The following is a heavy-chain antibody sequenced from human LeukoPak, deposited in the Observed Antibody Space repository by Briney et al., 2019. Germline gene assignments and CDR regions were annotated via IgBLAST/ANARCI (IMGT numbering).Heavy chain of an antibody. Sequence: PSETLSLTCTVTGGSISSNYWSWIRQSPGKGLEWIGHIFYTENSKSNPSLKSRVTISIDTSKSQFSLKLSSVTAEDPAVYYCARHAYGSYYYFDLWGRGTLLSVSS. V-gene: IGHV4-59*08. CDR1: GGSISSNY. CDR2: IFYTENS. CDR3: ARHAYGSYYYFDL. D-gene: IGHD3-16*01. J-gene: IGHJ2*01.